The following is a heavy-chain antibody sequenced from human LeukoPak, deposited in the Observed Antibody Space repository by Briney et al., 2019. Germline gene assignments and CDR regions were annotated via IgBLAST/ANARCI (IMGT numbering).Heavy chain of an antibody. CDR2: ISGTGGST. CDR3: AKVDIWGSYRRLFED. V-gene: IGHV3-23*01. D-gene: IGHD3-16*02. CDR1: GFTFSSSG. Sequence: GGSLRLSCAASGFTFSSSGMSWVRQAPGKGLEWVSVISGTGGSTYYADSVKGRFTISRDNSENTLYLQMNSLRPEDTALYYCAKVDIWGSYRRLFEDWGQGTLVTVSS. J-gene: IGHJ4*02.